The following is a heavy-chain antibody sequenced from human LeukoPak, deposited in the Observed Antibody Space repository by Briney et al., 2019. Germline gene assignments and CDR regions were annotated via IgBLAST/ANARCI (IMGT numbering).Heavy chain of an antibody. Sequence: ASVKVSCKASGYTFTSYDINWVRQATGQGLEWMGWMNPNRGNTGYAQKFQGRVTMTRNTSISTAYMELSSLRSEDTAVYYCARRVEYYDFWSGYYTEGNYYYYMDVWGKGTTVTVSS. D-gene: IGHD3-3*01. CDR1: GYTFTSYD. CDR3: ARRVEYYDFWSGYYTEGNYYYYMDV. CDR2: MNPNRGNT. J-gene: IGHJ6*03. V-gene: IGHV1-8*01.